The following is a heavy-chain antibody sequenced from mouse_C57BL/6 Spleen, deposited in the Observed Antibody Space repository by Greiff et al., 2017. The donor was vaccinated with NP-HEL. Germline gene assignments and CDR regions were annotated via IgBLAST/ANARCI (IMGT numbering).Heavy chain of an antibody. CDR2: IYPGDGDT. CDR1: GYAFSSSW. Sequence: QVQLQQSGPELVKPGASVKISCKASGYAFSSSWMNWVKQRPGKGLEWIGRIYPGDGDTNYNGKFKGKATLTADKSSSTAYMQLSSLTSEDSAVYFCARGDFGTTVVATGNYWGQGTTLTVSS. J-gene: IGHJ2*01. D-gene: IGHD1-1*01. V-gene: IGHV1-82*01. CDR3: ARGDFGTTVVATGNY.